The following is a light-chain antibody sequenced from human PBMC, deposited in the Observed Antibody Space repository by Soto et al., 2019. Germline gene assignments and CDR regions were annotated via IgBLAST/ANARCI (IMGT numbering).Light chain of an antibody. CDR3: QQDNKWPPYT. Sequence: EIVMTQSPATLSVSPGERATLSCRASQSVSSNLAWYQQKPGQAPRLLIYGASTRATGIPARFSGSGSGTEFTLTISSLQSEDFAVYYCQQDNKWPPYTCGPGTKLEIK. CDR2: GAS. V-gene: IGKV3-15*01. CDR1: QSVSSN. J-gene: IGKJ2*01.